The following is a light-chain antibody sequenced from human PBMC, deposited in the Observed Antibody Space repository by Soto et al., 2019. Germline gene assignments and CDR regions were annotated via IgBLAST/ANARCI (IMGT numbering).Light chain of an antibody. CDR3: SSYTTSGTVV. CDR2: EVS. CDR1: SSDVVGYNF. J-gene: IGLJ1*01. V-gene: IGLV2-14*03. Sequence: LSQPASVLGSPGQSINISCTGTSSDVVGYNFVSWYQQHPGKAPKLMIYEVSNRPSGVSNRFSGYKSGNTASLTISGLQPEDEADYYCSSYTTSGTVVFGTGTKVTV.